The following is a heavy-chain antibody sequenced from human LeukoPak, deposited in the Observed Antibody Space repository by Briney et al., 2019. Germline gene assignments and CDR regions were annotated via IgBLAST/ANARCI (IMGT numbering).Heavy chain of an antibody. D-gene: IGHD1-7*01. V-gene: IGHV1-69*13. CDR1: GGTFSSYA. CDR2: IIPIFGTA. Sequence: SVTVSCTASGGTFSSYAISWVRQAPGQGLEWMGGIIPIFGTANYAQKFQGRVTITADESTSTAYMELSSLRSEDTAVYYCARDTDGELRFDPWGQGTLVTVSS. CDR3: ARDTDGELRFDP. J-gene: IGHJ5*02.